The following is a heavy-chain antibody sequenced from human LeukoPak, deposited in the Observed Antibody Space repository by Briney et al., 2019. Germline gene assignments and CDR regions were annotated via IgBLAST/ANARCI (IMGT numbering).Heavy chain of an antibody. CDR1: GGSINSGGYH. CDR3: ARDSHYDSSGYYLDS. CDR2: IAQSGSS. V-gene: IGHV4-31*03. D-gene: IGHD3-22*01. J-gene: IGHJ4*02. Sequence: SQTLSLTCTVSGGSINSGGYHWGWIRQFPGKGLGWIGYIAQSGSSYYNPSLKSRVTISLGTSKNQFSLQLSSLTAADTALYYCARDSHYDSSGYYLDSWGPGTLVTVSS.